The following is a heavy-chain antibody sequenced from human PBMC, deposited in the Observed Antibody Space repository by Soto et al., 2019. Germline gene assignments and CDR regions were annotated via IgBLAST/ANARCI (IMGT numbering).Heavy chain of an antibody. Sequence: ASVKVSCKASGYTLTRYSIHWVRQAPGQRLEWMGWINAGNGNTKYSQKFQGRVTFTRDTSAGTVYMQLSSLTSEDTAVYYCARDDSGFSGSHYIDYFNYWGQGALVTVSS. J-gene: IGHJ4*02. CDR2: INAGNGNT. D-gene: IGHD1-26*01. V-gene: IGHV1-3*01. CDR3: ARDDSGFSGSHYIDYFNY. CDR1: GYTLTRYS.